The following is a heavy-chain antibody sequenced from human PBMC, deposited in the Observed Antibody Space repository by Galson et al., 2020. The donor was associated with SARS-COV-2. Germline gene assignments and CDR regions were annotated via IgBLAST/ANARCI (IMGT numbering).Heavy chain of an antibody. CDR2: IYYSGST. CDR1: GGSISSSSYY. V-gene: IGHV4-39*01. D-gene: IGHD3-16*02. J-gene: IGHJ3*02. CDR3: ARRGVTFGGVIVHDAFDI. Sequence: SQTLSLTCTVSGGSISSSSYYWGWIRQPPGKGLEWIGSIYYSGSTYYNPSLKSRVTISVDTSKNQFSLKLSSVTAADTAVYYCARRGVTFGGVIVHDAFDIWGQGTMVTVSS.